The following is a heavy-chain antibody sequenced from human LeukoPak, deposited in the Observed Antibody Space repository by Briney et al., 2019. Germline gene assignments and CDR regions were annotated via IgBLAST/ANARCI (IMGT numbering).Heavy chain of an antibody. V-gene: IGHV4-61*01. CDR3: ARGGSSGYYSFYYGMDV. D-gene: IGHD3-22*01. J-gene: IGHJ6*02. CDR2: IYYSGST. Sequence: SETLSLTCTVSGGSVSSGSYYWSWIRQPPGKGLEWIGYIYYSGSTNYSPSLKSRVTISVDTSKNQFSLKLSSVTAADTAVYYCARGGSSGYYSFYYGMDVWGQGTTVTVSS. CDR1: GGSVSSGSYY.